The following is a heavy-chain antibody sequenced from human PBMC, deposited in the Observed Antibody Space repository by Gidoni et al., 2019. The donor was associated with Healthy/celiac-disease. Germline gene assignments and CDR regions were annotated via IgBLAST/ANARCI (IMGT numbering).Heavy chain of an antibody. V-gene: IGHV3-21*01. D-gene: IGHD3-10*01. Sequence: EVQLVESGGGLVKPGGSLRLSCAASGFTFSSYSMNWVRQAPGKGLEWVSSISSSSSYIYYADSVKGRFTISRDNAKNSLYLQMNSLRAEDTAVYYCARGGKFGEPSPLDIWGQGTMVTVSS. CDR2: ISSSSSYI. CDR1: GFTFSSYS. J-gene: IGHJ3*02. CDR3: ARGGKFGEPSPLDI.